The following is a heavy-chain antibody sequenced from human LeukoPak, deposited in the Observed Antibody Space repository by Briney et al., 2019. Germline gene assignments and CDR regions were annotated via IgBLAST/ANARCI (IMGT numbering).Heavy chain of an antibody. CDR2: IYYRGST. Sequence: SETLSLTCTVSGGSISSYYWSWIRQPPGKGLEWVGYIYYRGSTNYNPSLKSRVTISVATPKNQFSLKLSSVTAADTAVYYCASLDDFWSGYPKVGYFDYWGQGTLVTVSS. J-gene: IGHJ4*02. D-gene: IGHD3-3*01. CDR1: GGSISSYY. V-gene: IGHV4-59*01. CDR3: ASLDDFWSGYPKVGYFDY.